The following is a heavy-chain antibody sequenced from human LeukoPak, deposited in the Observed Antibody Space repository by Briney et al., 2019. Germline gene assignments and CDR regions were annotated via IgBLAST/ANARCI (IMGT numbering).Heavy chain of an antibody. Sequence: GGSLRLSCAASGFTFSSYAMHWVRQAPGKGLEWVAVISYDGSNKYYADSVKGRFTISRDNSKSTLYLQMNSLRAEDTAVYYCARGDWGIVVVVAASAAFDIWGQGTMVTVSS. V-gene: IGHV3-30*04. D-gene: IGHD2-15*01. J-gene: IGHJ3*02. CDR3: ARGDWGIVVVVAASAAFDI. CDR1: GFTFSSYA. CDR2: ISYDGSNK.